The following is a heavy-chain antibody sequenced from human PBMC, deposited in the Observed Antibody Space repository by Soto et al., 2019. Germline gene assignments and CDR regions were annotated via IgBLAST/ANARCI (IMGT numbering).Heavy chain of an antibody. CDR3: AKAAPGYSYGSGYGMDV. CDR2: MYNTGST. D-gene: IGHD5-18*01. J-gene: IGHJ6*02. Sequence: SETLSLTCTVSGGSISNYYWSWIRQPPGKGLEWIGNMYNTGSTNYSPSLKSRVTISVDTSKNQLSLKLSSVTAADTAVYYCAKAAPGYSYGSGYGMDVWGQETTVTVSS. V-gene: IGHV4-59*01. CDR1: GGSISNYY.